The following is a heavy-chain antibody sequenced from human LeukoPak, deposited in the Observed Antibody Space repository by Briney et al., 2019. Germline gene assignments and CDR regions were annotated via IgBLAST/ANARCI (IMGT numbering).Heavy chain of an antibody. CDR3: AKDQGYSGYDENFDY. CDR2: ISSSGSTI. V-gene: IGHV3-11*01. J-gene: IGHJ4*02. Sequence: PGGSLRLSCAASGFTFSDYYMSWIRQAPGKGLEWVSYISSSGSTIYYADSVKGRFTISRDNSKNTLYLQMNSLRAEDTAVYYCAKDQGYSGYDENFDYWGQGTLVTVSS. CDR1: GFTFSDYY. D-gene: IGHD5-12*01.